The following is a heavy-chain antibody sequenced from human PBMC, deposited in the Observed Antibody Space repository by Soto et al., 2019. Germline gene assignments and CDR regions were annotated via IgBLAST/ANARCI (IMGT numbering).Heavy chain of an antibody. CDR1: GFTFDDYG. Sequence: GGSLRLSCAASGFTFDDYGMSWVRQAPGKGLEWVSGINWNGGSTGYADSVKGRFTISRDNAKNSLYLQMNSLRAEDTALYHCAGALPSGSYAFDIWGQGTMVTVSS. V-gene: IGHV3-20*01. D-gene: IGHD1-26*01. J-gene: IGHJ3*02. CDR2: INWNGGST. CDR3: AGALPSGSYAFDI.